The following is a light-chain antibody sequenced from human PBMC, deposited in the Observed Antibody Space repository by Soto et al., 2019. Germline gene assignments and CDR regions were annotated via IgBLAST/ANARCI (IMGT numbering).Light chain of an antibody. V-gene: IGLV2-14*01. J-gene: IGLJ1*01. CDR3: SSYASSSSYA. CDR2: EVR. CDR1: SSDVGGYNH. Sequence: QSALTQPASVSGSPGQSITISCTGTSSDVGGYNHVSWYQQHPGKAPKLIIFEVRNRPSGVSDRFSASKSGNTASLTISGLQTEDEAVYYCSSYASSSSYAFGTGTKLIVL.